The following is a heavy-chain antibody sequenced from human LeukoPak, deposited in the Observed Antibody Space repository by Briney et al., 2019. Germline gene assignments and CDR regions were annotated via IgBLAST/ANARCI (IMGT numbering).Heavy chain of an antibody. Sequence: GGSLRLSCAAPGFTFSSYGMHWVRQAPGKGLEWVAFIRYDGSNKYYADSVKGRFTISRDNSKNTLYLQMNSLRAEDTAVYYCAKTGTQYCSSTSCPYYYYYYMDVWGKGTTVTVSS. CDR2: IRYDGSNK. V-gene: IGHV3-30*02. CDR3: AKTGTQYCSSTSCPYYYYYYMDV. CDR1: GFTFSSYG. D-gene: IGHD2-2*01. J-gene: IGHJ6*03.